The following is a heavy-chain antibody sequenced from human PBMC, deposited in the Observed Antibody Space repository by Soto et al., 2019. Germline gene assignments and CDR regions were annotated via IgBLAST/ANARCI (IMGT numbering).Heavy chain of an antibody. Sequence: ASLKVSCKPPGSTFTRYNIRCGRHTTGQRLEWMGWINVGNGNTRYSQKFQGRLTLTRDTPGNTAYLELNSLISEDTAVYYCARACASGGSCYPYRFEPWGQGTLVTVSS. J-gene: IGHJ5*02. V-gene: IGHV1-3*01. CDR2: INVGNGNT. CDR1: GSTFTRYN. CDR3: ARACASGGSCYPYRFEP. D-gene: IGHD2-15*01.